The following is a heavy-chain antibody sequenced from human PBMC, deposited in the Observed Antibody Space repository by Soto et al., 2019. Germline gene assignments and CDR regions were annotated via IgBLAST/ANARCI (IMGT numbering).Heavy chain of an antibody. J-gene: IGHJ6*02. CDR3: ARDRGGTTRDYYYGMDV. V-gene: IGHV4-4*02. D-gene: IGHD1-7*01. Sequence: SETLSLTCAVSGGSISSTYWWSWVRQPPGKGLEWVAEIYHSGSINYNPSLESRVTISLDKSKNHFSLTLSSVTAADTAVYYCARDRGGTTRDYYYGMDVWGQGTTVT. CDR1: GGSISSTYW. CDR2: IYHSGSI.